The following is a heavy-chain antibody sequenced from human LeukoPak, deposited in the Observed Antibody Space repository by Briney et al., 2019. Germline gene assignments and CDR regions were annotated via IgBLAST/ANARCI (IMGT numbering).Heavy chain of an antibody. Sequence: GGSLRLSCAASGFTFRSYWMTWVRQYPGKGLEWVANIKQDGSETYYADSVKGRFTISRDNAKRSLYLQMNSLRAEDTAVYYCARDISLGYCSSTSCRLDAFDIWGQGTMVTVSS. V-gene: IGHV3-7*01. J-gene: IGHJ3*02. CDR3: ARDISLGYCSSTSCRLDAFDI. CDR1: GFTFRSYW. CDR2: IKQDGSET. D-gene: IGHD2-2*01.